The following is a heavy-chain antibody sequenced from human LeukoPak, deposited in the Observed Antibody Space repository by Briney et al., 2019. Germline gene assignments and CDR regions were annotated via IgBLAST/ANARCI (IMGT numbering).Heavy chain of an antibody. Sequence: ASVKVSCKASGYTFTSYGISWLRQAPGQGLEWMGGISAYNGNTNYAQKLQGRVTMTTDTSTSTAYMELRSLRSDDTAVYYCARGVDSGSYYVMDYWGQGTLVTVSS. V-gene: IGHV1-18*01. CDR2: ISAYNGNT. J-gene: IGHJ4*02. D-gene: IGHD1-26*01. CDR3: ARGVDSGSYYVMDY. CDR1: GYTFTSYG.